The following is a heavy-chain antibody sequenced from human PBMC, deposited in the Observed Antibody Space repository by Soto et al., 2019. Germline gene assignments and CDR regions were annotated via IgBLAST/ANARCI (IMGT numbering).Heavy chain of an antibody. Sequence: EVQLVESGGGLVKPGGSLRLSCAASGFTFSSYSMNWVRQAPGKGLEWVSSISSSSSYIYYADSVKGRFTISRDNAKNSLYLQMNSLRAEDTAVYYCGRGTTWVVAATRVSYWGQGTLVTVSS. CDR1: GFTFSSYS. CDR2: ISSSSSYI. V-gene: IGHV3-21*01. D-gene: IGHD2-15*01. J-gene: IGHJ4*02. CDR3: GRGTTWVVAATRVSY.